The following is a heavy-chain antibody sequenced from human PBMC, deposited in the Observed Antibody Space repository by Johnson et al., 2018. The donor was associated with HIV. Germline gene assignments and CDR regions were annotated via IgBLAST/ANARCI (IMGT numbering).Heavy chain of an antibody. V-gene: IGHV3-30-3*01. J-gene: IGHJ3*02. CDR1: GFTFSSYA. Sequence: QVQLVESGGGLVQPGGSLRLSCAASGFTFSSYAMHWVRQAPGKGLAWVAVISYDGSNTYYADSLTGRFTISSDNSKNTLYLQMNSLRAEDTAVYYCARSVGYCSGGSCSPDAFDIWGQGTMVTVSS. CDR3: ARSVGYCSGGSCSPDAFDI. CDR2: ISYDGSNT. D-gene: IGHD2-15*01.